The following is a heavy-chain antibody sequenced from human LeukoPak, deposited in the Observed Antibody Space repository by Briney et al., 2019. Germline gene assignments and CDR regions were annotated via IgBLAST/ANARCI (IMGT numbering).Heavy chain of an antibody. J-gene: IGHJ6*02. D-gene: IGHD3-16*01. Sequence: GGSLRLSCAASGFTFRNYAMTWVRQAPGRGLEWVSGITGSGDTRYYADSVKGRFTISRDNSKNTLYLQMISLRAEDTAIYYCAKDHWGAYYYYGFDVWGQGTTVTVSS. CDR1: GFTFRNYA. CDR3: AKDHWGAYYYYGFDV. CDR2: ITGSGDTR. V-gene: IGHV3-23*01.